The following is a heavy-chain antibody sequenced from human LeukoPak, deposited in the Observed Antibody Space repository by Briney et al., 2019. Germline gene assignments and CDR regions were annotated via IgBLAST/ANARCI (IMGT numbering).Heavy chain of an antibody. J-gene: IGHJ3*02. Sequence: GGSLRLSCAASGFTFGDYAMSWVRQAPGKGLEWVGFIRSKAYGGTTEYAASVKGRFTISRDDSKSIAYLQMNSLKTEDTAVYYCTRDGDGGVPQWLGTGYAFDIWGQGTMVTVSS. V-gene: IGHV3-49*04. CDR1: GFTFGDYA. D-gene: IGHD6-19*01. CDR2: IRSKAYGGTT. CDR3: TRDGDGGVPQWLGTGYAFDI.